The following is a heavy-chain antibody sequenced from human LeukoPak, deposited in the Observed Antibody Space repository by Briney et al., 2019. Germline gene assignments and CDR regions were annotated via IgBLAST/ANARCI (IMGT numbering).Heavy chain of an antibody. V-gene: IGHV4-4*02. J-gene: IGHJ4*02. D-gene: IGHD3-16*02. Sequence: SETLSLTCAVSGGSIDSTNWWNWVRQPPGKGLEWIGEIHHDGRINYNPSLKSRVTLSVDKSKNQFSLRLNSVTAADTAMYYCARSHDHLWGNYPDYWGQGTLVTVSS. CDR2: IHHDGRI. CDR1: GGSIDSTNW. CDR3: ARSHDHLWGNYPDY.